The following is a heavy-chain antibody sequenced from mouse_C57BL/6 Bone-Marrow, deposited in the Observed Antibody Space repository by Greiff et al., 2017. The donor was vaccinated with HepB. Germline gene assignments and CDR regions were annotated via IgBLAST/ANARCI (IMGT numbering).Heavy chain of an antibody. D-gene: IGHD2-2*01. CDR1: GYTFTSYW. Sequence: QVQLQQPGAELVKPGASVKMSCKASGYTFTSYWITWVKQRPGQGLEWIGDIYPGSGSTKYNEKFKSKATLTVDTSSSTAYMQLSSLTSEDSAVYYGARWTMVTTLFFDYWGQGTTLTVSS. CDR2: IYPGSGST. CDR3: ARWTMVTTLFFDY. J-gene: IGHJ2*01. V-gene: IGHV1-55*01.